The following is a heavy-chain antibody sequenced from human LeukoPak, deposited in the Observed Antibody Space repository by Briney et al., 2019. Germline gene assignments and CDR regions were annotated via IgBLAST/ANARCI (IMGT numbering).Heavy chain of an antibody. CDR3: ARDRSGSHYYMDV. V-gene: IGHV3-23*01. D-gene: IGHD1-26*01. J-gene: IGHJ6*03. CDR1: GFIFASYV. Sequence: PGGSLRLSCEASGFIFASYVLTWVRQAPGKGLEWVSVISVSGDNTYYADSVKGRFTISRDNSKNTLYLQMNSLRAEDTAVYYCARDRSGSHYYMDVWGKGTTVTVSS. CDR2: ISVSGDNT.